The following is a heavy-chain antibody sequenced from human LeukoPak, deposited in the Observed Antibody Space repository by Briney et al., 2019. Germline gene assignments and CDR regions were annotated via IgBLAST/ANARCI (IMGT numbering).Heavy chain of an antibody. CDR1: GFTFSSYS. V-gene: IGHV3-48*02. J-gene: IGHJ1*01. Sequence: GGSLRLSCAASGFTFSSYSMHWVRQAPGKGLEWVSYISSSSSTIYYADSVKGRFTISRDNAKNSLYLQMNSLRDEDTAVYYCARNRAIDGYNYPPAEYFQHWGQGTLVTVSS. CDR2: ISSSSSTI. CDR3: ARNRAIDGYNYPPAEYFQH. D-gene: IGHD5-12*01.